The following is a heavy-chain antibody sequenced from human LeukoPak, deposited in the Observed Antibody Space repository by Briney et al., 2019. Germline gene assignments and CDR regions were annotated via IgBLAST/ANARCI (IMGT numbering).Heavy chain of an antibody. V-gene: IGHV3-23*01. J-gene: IGHJ6*02. Sequence: HSGGSLRLSCAASGFIFSSYAMSWVRQAPGKGLEWVSAISGSGGSTYYADSVKGRLTISRDNSKNTLYLQMNSLRAEDTAVYYCAKGSGYCSSTSCPYYYYGMDVWGQGTTVTVSS. CDR1: GFIFSSYA. D-gene: IGHD2-2*01. CDR3: AKGSGYCSSTSCPYYYYGMDV. CDR2: ISGSGGST.